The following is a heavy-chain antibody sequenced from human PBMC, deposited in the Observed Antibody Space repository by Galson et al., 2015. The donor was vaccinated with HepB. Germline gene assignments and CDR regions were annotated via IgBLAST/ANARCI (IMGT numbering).Heavy chain of an antibody. J-gene: IGHJ5*02. CDR1: GFTFIGHH. CDR2: INPNSGDT. Sequence: SVKVSCKASGFTFIGHHMHWVRQAPGQILEWMGWINPNSGDTKYAQKFEGRVTMTRDTSISTAHMELSRLRSDDTAVYYCARGAAVATNWFDPCGQGTLVTVSS. D-gene: IGHD6-13*01. V-gene: IGHV1-2*02. CDR3: ARGAAVATNWFDP.